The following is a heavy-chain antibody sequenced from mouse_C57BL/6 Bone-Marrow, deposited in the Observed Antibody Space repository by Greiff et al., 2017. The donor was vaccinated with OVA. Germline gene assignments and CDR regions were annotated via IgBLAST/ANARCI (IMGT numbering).Heavy chain of an antibody. J-gene: IGHJ2*01. CDR3: ARFTYSNSYYLDY. CDR2: IHPNSGST. CDR1: GYTFTSYW. Sequence: QVQLKQPGAELVKPGASVKLSCKASGYTFTSYWMHWVKQRPGQGLEWIGMIHPNSGSTNYNEKFKSKATLTVDKSSSTAYMQLSSLTSEDSAVYYCARFTYSNSYYLDYWGQGTTLTVSS. D-gene: IGHD2-5*01. V-gene: IGHV1-64*01.